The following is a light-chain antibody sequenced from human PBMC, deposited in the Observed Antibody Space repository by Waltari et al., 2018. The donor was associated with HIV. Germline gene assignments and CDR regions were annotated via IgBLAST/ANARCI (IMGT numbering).Light chain of an antibody. V-gene: IGLV3-21*04. Sequence: SYVLTQPPSVSMAPGKTARITCGGYNIGSQSVHWYQQKPGQAPVLVIYDDSDRPSGIPERFSGSNSGNTATLTISRVEAGDEADYYCQVWDSGIVVFGGGTKVTVL. CDR3: QVWDSGIVV. CDR1: NIGSQS. J-gene: IGLJ2*01. CDR2: DDS.